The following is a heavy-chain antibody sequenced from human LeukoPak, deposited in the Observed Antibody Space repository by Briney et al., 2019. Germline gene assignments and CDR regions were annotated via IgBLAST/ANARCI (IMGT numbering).Heavy chain of an antibody. V-gene: IGHV3-21*01. CDR1: GFTFSSYS. CDR2: ISSSSSYI. D-gene: IGHD2/OR15-2a*01. CDR3: ARTPRVYFRDYYGMDV. Sequence: PGGSLRLSCAASGFTFSSYSMNWVRQAPGKGLEWVSSISSSSSYIYYADSVKGRFTISRDNAKNSLYLQMNSLRAEDTAVYYCARTPRVYFRDYYGMDVWGQGTTVTVSS. J-gene: IGHJ6*02.